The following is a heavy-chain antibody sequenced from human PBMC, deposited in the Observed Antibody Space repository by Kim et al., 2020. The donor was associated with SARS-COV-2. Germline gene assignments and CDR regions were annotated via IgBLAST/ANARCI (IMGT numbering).Heavy chain of an antibody. Sequence: GGSLRLSCAASGFTFSSYWMHWVRQAPGKGLVWVSRINSDGSSTSYADSVKGRFTISRDNAKNTLYLQMNSLRAEDTAVYYCARDRKIRFLEWPRSRGNYGMDVWGQGTTVTVSS. CDR3: ARDRKIRFLEWPRSRGNYGMDV. V-gene: IGHV3-74*01. CDR2: INSDGSST. J-gene: IGHJ6*02. CDR1: GFTFSSYW. D-gene: IGHD3-3*01.